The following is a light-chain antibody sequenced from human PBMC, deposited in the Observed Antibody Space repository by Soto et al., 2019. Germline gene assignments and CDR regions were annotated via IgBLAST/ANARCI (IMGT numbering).Light chain of an antibody. CDR3: QQYYNWRPR. CDR1: QGVSSS. Sequence: EVVLTQSPATLSVSPGDTATLSCRASQGVSSSLAWYQQKPGQPPRLLIYGASTRATGVPARFSGSGSGTEFTLTISRLQSEDFAVYYCQQYYNWRPRFGQGTKWIS. V-gene: IGKV3-15*01. CDR2: GAS. J-gene: IGKJ1*01.